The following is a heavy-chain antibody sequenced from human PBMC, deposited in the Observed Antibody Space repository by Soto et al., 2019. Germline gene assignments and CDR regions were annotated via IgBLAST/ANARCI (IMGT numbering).Heavy chain of an antibody. D-gene: IGHD6-19*01. V-gene: IGHV3-7*01. CDR1: GFTFSSYW. CDR3: ARGAALAGKLDL. CDR2: IKHDAGET. J-gene: IGHJ4*02. Sequence: EVPLVESGGGLVQPGGSLRLSCAASGFTFSSYWMSWVRQAPGKGLEWVVSIKHDAGETYYLDSVKGRFTVSRDNAKNSLYLQMDSLTGEDSAVYYCARGAALAGKLDLWGQGTLVTVSS.